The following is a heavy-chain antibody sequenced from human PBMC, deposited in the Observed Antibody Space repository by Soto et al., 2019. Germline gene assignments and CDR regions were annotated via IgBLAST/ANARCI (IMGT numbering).Heavy chain of an antibody. J-gene: IGHJ2*01. CDR1: GITFSSYS. CDR2: ISSSSSYI. CDR3: ASSEIGGAEYWYFDL. V-gene: IGHV3-21*01. D-gene: IGHD3-16*01. Sequence: EVQLVESGGGLVKPGGSLRLSCVASGITFSSYSMNWVRQAPGKGLEWVSSISSSSSYIYYADSLKGRSTISRDNARNSRYLQIEPLTAVDTAVYDSASSEIGGAEYWYFDLWGRGTLVAVSS.